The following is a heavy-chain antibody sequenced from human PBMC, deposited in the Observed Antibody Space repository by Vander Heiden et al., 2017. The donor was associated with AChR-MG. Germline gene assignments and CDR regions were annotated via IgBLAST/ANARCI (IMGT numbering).Heavy chain of an antibody. CDR2: IFGRGIST. D-gene: IGHD3-22*01. Sequence: EVQLLESGGDLIQPGGSLRLSCAASGFTYSSYAMGWVRQASGKGLEWISTIFGRGISTKYADSVKGRFTISRDNSKNTLSLQMNSLRADDTAVYYCVKYYDDSGSVFDTWGQGTLVTVSS. CDR3: VKYYDDSGSVFDT. CDR1: GFTYSSYA. J-gene: IGHJ4*02. V-gene: IGHV3-23*01.